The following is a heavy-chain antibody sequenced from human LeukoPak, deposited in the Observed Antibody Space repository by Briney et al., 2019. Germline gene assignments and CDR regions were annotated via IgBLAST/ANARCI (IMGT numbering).Heavy chain of an antibody. V-gene: IGHV4-30-4*01. D-gene: IGHD5-12*01. Sequence: SETLSLTCTVSGGSISSGDYYWSWIRQPPGKGLEWIGYIYYSRSGSTSYNPSLKSRVTISVDTSKNQFSLKLSSVTAADTAVYYCARSSTLGGYDDRDAFDIWGQGTMVTVSS. J-gene: IGHJ3*02. CDR2: IYYSRSGST. CDR1: GGSISSGDYY. CDR3: ARSSTLGGYDDRDAFDI.